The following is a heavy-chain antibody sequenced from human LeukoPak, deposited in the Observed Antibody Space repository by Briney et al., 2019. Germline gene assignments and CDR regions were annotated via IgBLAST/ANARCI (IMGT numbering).Heavy chain of an antibody. D-gene: IGHD3-22*01. Sequence: GGSLRLSCAASGFTFSSYWMSWVRQAPGKGLEWVANIKQDGSEKYYVDSVKGRFTISRDNAKNSLYLQMNSLRAEDTAVYYCAREGRRYDSSGIYYYYYGMDVWGQGTTVTVSS. CDR3: AREGRRYDSSGIYYYYYGMDV. V-gene: IGHV3-7*03. CDR1: GFTFSSYW. J-gene: IGHJ6*02. CDR2: IKQDGSEK.